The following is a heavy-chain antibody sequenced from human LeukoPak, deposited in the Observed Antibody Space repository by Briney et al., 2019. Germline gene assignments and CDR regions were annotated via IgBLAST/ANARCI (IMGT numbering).Heavy chain of an antibody. CDR1: GGSISSYY. Sequence: SETLSLTCTVSGGSISSYYWSWIRHPPGKGLELIGYIYYSGSTNYNPSLKSRVTISVDTSKNQFSLKLSSVTAADTAAYYCARRTGYCSGGSCYHWFDPWGQGTLVTVSS. CDR2: IYYSGST. D-gene: IGHD2-15*01. CDR3: ARRTGYCSGGSCYHWFDP. J-gene: IGHJ5*02. V-gene: IGHV4-59*01.